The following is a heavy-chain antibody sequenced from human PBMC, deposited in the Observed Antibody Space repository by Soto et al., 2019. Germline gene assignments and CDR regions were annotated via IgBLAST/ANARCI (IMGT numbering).Heavy chain of an antibody. J-gene: IGHJ6*02. D-gene: IGHD5-12*01. Sequence: SETLSLTCTVSGGSISSYYWSWIRQPPGKGLEWIGYIYYSGSTNYNPSLKSRVTISVDTSKNKFSLKKSPVTAADTAVYYCAGDRLGYEKGYYYYYYGMDVWGQGTTVTVSS. CDR2: IYYSGST. CDR1: GGSISSYY. V-gene: IGHV4-59*01. CDR3: AGDRLGYEKGYYYYYYGMDV.